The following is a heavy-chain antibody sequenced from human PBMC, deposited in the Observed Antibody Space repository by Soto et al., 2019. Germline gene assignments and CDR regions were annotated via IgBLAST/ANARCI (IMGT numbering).Heavy chain of an antibody. Sequence: GGSLRLSCAASGFTFSSYGMHWVRQAPGKGLEWVAVIWYDGSNKYYADSVKGRFTISRDNSKNTLYLQMNSLRAEDTAVYYCAREVYAQTSTAPGFDYWGQGNLVTVSS. CDR3: AREVYAQTSTAPGFDY. CDR2: IWYDGSNK. J-gene: IGHJ4*02. V-gene: IGHV3-33*01. D-gene: IGHD4-17*01. CDR1: GFTFSSYG.